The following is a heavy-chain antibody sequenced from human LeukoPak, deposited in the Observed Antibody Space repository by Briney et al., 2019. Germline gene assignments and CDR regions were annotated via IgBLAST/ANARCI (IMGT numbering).Heavy chain of an antibody. V-gene: IGHV3-23*01. Sequence: GSLRLSCAASGFTFSSYAMSWVRQAPRKGLEWVSAISGSGGSTYYADSVKGRFTISRDNSKNTLYLQMNSLRAEDTAVYYCAKSPAFTSSGDYDYWGQGTLVTVSS. D-gene: IGHD4-17*01. CDR1: GFTFSSYA. J-gene: IGHJ4*02. CDR3: AKSPAFTSSGDYDY. CDR2: ISGSGGST.